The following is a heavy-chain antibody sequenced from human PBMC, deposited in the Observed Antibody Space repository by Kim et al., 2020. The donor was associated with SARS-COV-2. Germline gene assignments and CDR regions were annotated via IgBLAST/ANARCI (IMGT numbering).Heavy chain of an antibody. CDR3: ARGRFDYYDSSGLERPGRGAPGKTADP. Sequence: GGSLRLSCAASGFTFSSYGMHWVRQAPGKGLEWVAVISYDGSNKYYADSVKGRFTISRDNSKNTLYLQMNSLRAEDTAVYYCARGRFDYYDSSGLERPGRGAPGKTADPWGQGTLVTVSS. D-gene: IGHD3-22*01. V-gene: IGHV3-33*05. CDR2: ISYDGSNK. CDR1: GFTFSSYG. J-gene: IGHJ5*02.